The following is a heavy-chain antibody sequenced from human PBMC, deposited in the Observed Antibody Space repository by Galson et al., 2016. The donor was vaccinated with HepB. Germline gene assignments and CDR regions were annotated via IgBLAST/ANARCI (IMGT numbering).Heavy chain of an antibody. Sequence: SVKVSCKASGYTFNSYGISWVRQAPGQGLEWMGWISAHTGNTNYVQKLQGRVTMTTDTSTSTAYMELRSLRSDDTAVYYCAREGWQQPFDYWGQGTLVTVSS. J-gene: IGHJ4*02. V-gene: IGHV1-18*01. D-gene: IGHD6-13*01. CDR1: GYTFNSYG. CDR3: AREGWQQPFDY. CDR2: ISAHTGNT.